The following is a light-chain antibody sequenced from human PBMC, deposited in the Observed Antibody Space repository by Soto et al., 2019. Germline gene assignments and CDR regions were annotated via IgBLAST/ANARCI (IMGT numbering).Light chain of an antibody. CDR1: QDISNY. J-gene: IGKJ5*01. CDR2: DAS. V-gene: IGKV1-33*01. Sequence: DIQITQSPSSLSASVGDRVTITCQASQDISNYLNWYQQKPGKAPKLLIYDASNLETGVPSRFSGSGSGTDFTLTINSLQPEDFATYYCQQYENLPTFGQGTRLEIK. CDR3: QQYENLPT.